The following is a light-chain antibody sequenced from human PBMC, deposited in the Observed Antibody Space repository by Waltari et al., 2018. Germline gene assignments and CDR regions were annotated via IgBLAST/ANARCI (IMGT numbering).Light chain of an antibody. CDR1: QGIRNY. Sequence: DIQLTQSPSFLSASVGDRVTITCRASQGIRNYLAWYQQKPGKAPKLLIYAASTLQSGVPSRFSGSGSGTEFTLTSSSLQPEDFATYYCQQLNSYPPYSFGQGTKLGIK. CDR3: QQLNSYPPYS. J-gene: IGKJ2*03. V-gene: IGKV1-9*01. CDR2: AAS.